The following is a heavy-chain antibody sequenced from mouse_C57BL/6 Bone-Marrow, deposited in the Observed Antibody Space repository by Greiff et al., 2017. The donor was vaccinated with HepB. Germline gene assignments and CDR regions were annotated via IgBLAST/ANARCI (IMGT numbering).Heavy chain of an antibody. CDR1: GFSFNTYA. V-gene: IGHV10-1*01. Sequence: EVKLMESGGGLVQPKGSLKLSCAASGFSFNTYAMNWVRQAPGKGLEWVARIRSKSNNYATYYADSVKDRFTISRDDSESMLYLQMNNLKTEDTAMYYCGRFITTVRYYAMDYWGQGTSVTVSS. CDR3: GRFITTVRYYAMDY. CDR2: IRSKSNNYAT. D-gene: IGHD1-1*01. J-gene: IGHJ4*01.